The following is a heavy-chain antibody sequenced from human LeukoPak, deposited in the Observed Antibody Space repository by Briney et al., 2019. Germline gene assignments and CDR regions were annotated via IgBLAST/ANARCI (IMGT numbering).Heavy chain of an antibody. CDR3: ASDIVATIGAFDI. CDR1: GGTFSSYA. Sequence: ASVKVSCKASGGTFSSYAISWVRQAPGQGLEWMGGIIPIFGTTNYAQKFQDRVTITADKSTSTAYMELSSLRSEDTAVYYCASDIVATIGAFDIWGQGTMVTVSS. D-gene: IGHD5-12*01. CDR2: IIPIFGTT. J-gene: IGHJ3*02. V-gene: IGHV1-69*06.